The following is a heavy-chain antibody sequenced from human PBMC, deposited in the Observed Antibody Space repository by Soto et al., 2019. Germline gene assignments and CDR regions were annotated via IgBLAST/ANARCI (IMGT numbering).Heavy chain of an antibody. Sequence: EVQLLESGGGLVQPGGSLRLSCAASGFTFSSYTMSWVRQGPGKGLEWVSGISSSGGSTVYADSVKGRFTISRDKFKNTLYLQMNSLRAEDTGVYYCAKGWGDYWGQGTPVTVSS. CDR2: ISSSGGST. D-gene: IGHD7-27*01. CDR1: GFTFSSYT. V-gene: IGHV3-23*01. CDR3: AKGWGDY. J-gene: IGHJ4*02.